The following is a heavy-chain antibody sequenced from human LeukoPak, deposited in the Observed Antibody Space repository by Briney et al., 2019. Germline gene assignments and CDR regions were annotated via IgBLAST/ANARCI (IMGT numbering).Heavy chain of an antibody. D-gene: IGHD3-10*01. CDR2: IYYGGTT. J-gene: IGHJ2*01. CDR1: GGSMSSINYN. V-gene: IGHV4-39*01. Sequence: LETLSLTCTVSGGSMSSINYNWGWIRQPPGKGLEWIGSIYYGGTTFYNPSLKSQVTISVDTSRNQFSLKLSSVTASDTAVYYCATLLLSSPDLWGRGTLVTVSS. CDR3: ATLLLSSPDL.